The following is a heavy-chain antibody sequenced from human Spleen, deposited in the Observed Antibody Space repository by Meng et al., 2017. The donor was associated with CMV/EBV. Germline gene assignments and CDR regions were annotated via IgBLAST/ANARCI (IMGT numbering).Heavy chain of an antibody. J-gene: IGHJ4*02. V-gene: IGHV3-30*02. CDR1: GFTFSSYG. CDR3: ANVGGSGSYYPPQNY. Sequence: GESLKISCAASGFTFSSYGMHWVRQAPGKGLEWVAFIRYDGSNKYYADSVKGRFTISRDNAKNSLYLQMNSLRAEDTALYYCANVGGSGSYYPPQNYWGQGTLVTVSS. D-gene: IGHD1-26*01. CDR2: IRYDGSNK.